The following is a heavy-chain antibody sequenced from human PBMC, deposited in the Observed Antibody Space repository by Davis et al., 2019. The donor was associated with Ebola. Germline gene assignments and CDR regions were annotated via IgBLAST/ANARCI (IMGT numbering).Heavy chain of an antibody. D-gene: IGHD2-21*02. CDR3: AKDTANIWFDI. Sequence: GESLKISCAASGFIFRSYVMSWVRQAPGKGLEWVSTLGTSADTYYADSVKGRFTISRDNSRNTLYLQMNGLRVEETAIYYCAKDTANIWFDIWGQGTMVTVSS. CDR1: GFIFRSYV. V-gene: IGHV3-23*01. CDR2: LGTSADT. J-gene: IGHJ3*02.